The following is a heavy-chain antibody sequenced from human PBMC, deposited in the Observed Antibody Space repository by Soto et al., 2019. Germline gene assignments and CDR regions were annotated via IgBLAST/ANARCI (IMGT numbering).Heavy chain of an antibody. CDR2: IIPIFGTA. J-gene: IGHJ4*02. V-gene: IGHV1-69*01. Sequence: QVQLVQSGAEVKKPGSSVKVSCKASGGTFSSYSINWVRQAPGHGLEWMGEIIPIFGTANYAQKFQGRVTITADESTSTAYMELGSLRSEDTAVYYCARDGGRHSGGIDYWGQGTLVTVSS. CDR1: GGTFSSYS. D-gene: IGHD1-26*01. CDR3: ARDGGRHSGGIDY.